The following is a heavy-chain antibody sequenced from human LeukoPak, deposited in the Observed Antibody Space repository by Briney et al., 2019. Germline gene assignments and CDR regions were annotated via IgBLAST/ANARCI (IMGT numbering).Heavy chain of an antibody. J-gene: IGHJ5*02. D-gene: IGHD3-16*02. Sequence: PGGSLRLSCAASGFTFSSYWMHWVRQAPGKGLVWVSRINSDGSSTSYAGSLKGRFTISRGNAKNTLYLQMNSLRAEDTAVYYCALYVWGSYRAFDPWGQGTLVTVSS. V-gene: IGHV3-74*01. CDR2: INSDGSST. CDR1: GFTFSSYW. CDR3: ALYVWGSYRAFDP.